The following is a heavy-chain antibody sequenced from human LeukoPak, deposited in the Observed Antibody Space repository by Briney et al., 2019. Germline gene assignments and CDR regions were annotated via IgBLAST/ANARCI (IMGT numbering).Heavy chain of an antibody. D-gene: IGHD1-26*01. CDR2: TNPNSGKI. J-gene: IGHJ4*02. CDR1: GYTFTSYD. V-gene: IGHV1-8*01. Sequence: ASVKVSCKASGYTFTSYDINWVRQAAGQGLEWMGYTNPNSGKIVYAQKFQGRVTMTSNNSISTAYMELSSLRSEDTAVYYCARVPRELAGKWGQGTLVTVSS. CDR3: ARVPRELAGK.